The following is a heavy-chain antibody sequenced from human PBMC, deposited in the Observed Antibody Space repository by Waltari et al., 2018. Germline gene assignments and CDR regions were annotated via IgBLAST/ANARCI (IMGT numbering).Heavy chain of an antibody. J-gene: IGHJ5*02. V-gene: IGHV3-30-3*01. CDR2: ISYDGSNK. D-gene: IGHD4-17*01. CDR3: AREDLRGWFDP. CDR1: GFTFSSYA. Sequence: QVQLVESGGGVVQPGRSLRLSCAASGFTFSSYAMHWVRQAPGKGLEWVAVISYDGSNKYYADSGKGRFTISRDNSKNTLYLQMNSLRAEDTAVYYCAREDLRGWFDPWGQGTLVTVSS.